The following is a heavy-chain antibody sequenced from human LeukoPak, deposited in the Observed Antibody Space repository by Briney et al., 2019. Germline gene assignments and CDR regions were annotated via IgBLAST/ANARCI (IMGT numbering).Heavy chain of an antibody. CDR1: GYTFTSYD. J-gene: IGHJ6*02. CDR3: ARGQARSYKYYSGMDV. V-gene: IGHV1-8*01. D-gene: IGHD1-26*01. CDR2: MNPNSGNT. Sequence: ASVKVSCNASGYTFTSYDINWVRQATGQGLEWIGWMNPNSGNTGYAQKFQGRVTMTRNTSISTAYMELSSLRSEDAAVYYCARGQARSYKYYSGMDVWGQGTTVTVSS.